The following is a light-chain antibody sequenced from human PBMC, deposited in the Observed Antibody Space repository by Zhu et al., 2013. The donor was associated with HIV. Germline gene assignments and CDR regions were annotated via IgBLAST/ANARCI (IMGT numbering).Light chain of an antibody. CDR3: MQALQTPLT. J-gene: IGKJ4*01. CDR2: LGS. CDR1: QNLLHDNGYNY. Sequence: DIVMTQSPLSLPVIPGESASMSCRSSQNLLHDNGYNYLDWYLQKSGQSPQLLIYLGSNRASGVPDRFSGSGSGIDFTLKISRVEAEDVGVYYCMQALQTPLTFGGGTKVEIK. V-gene: IGKV2-28*01.